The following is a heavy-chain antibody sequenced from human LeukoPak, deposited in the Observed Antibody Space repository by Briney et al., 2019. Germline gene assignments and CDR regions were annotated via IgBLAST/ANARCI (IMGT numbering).Heavy chain of an antibody. CDR2: IYTTGST. D-gene: IGHD3-22*01. CDR1: GGSISSGTYY. J-gene: IGHJ4*02. Sequence: SQTLSLTCTVSGGSISSGTYYWTWLRQPAGKGLEWIGRIYTTGSTNYNPSLKSRVTMSTDTSKHQFPLKLSSVTAADTAVYYCARVTTGGYYNSWGQGNLVTVSS. CDR3: ARVTTGGYYNS. V-gene: IGHV4-61*02.